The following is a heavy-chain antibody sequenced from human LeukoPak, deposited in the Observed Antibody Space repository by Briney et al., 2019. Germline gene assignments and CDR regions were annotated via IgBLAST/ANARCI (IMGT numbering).Heavy chain of an antibody. CDR2: TYGDGDNR. Sequence: GGSLRLSCTASGFSFNAYGMHWVRQVPGKGLEWLAVTYGDGDNRYYADSVKARFTISRDNGRKTIYLQMNNLRDEDTAVYCCATGSGYYYSHWGQGILVTVSS. V-gene: IGHV3-33*01. CDR1: GFSFNAYG. D-gene: IGHD3-22*01. J-gene: IGHJ4*02. CDR3: ATGSGYYYSH.